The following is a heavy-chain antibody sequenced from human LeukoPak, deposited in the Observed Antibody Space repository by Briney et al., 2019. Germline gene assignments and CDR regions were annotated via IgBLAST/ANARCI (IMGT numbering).Heavy chain of an antibody. V-gene: IGHV1-69*05. CDR1: GGTFSSYA. Sequence: GASVKVSCKASGGTFSSYAISWVRQAPGQGLEWMEGIIPIFGTANYAQKFQGRVTITTDESTSTAYMELSSLRSEDTAVYYCARDLTSYGGNPGAFDIWGQGTMVTVSS. J-gene: IGHJ3*02. CDR2: IIPIFGTA. CDR3: ARDLTSYGGNPGAFDI. D-gene: IGHD4-23*01.